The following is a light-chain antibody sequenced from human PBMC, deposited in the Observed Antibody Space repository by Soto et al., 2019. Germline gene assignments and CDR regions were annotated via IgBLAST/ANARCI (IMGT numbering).Light chain of an antibody. CDR1: SGHSTYV. Sequence: QLVLTQSPSASASLGASVKLTCTLSSGHSTYVIAWHQQQPEKGPRYLMTINSDGSHNKGDGIPDRFSGSSSGAERYLTISSLQSEDEADYYCQTWGTGMVFVGGTKLTVL. V-gene: IGLV4-69*01. CDR3: QTWGTGMV. CDR2: INSDGSH. J-gene: IGLJ2*01.